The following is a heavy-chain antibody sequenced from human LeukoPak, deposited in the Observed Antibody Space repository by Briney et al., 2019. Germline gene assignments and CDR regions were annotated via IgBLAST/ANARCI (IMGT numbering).Heavy chain of an antibody. CDR2: ISSSSSYI. D-gene: IGHD3-3*01. V-gene: IGHV3-21*01. J-gene: IGHJ6*03. Sequence: GGSLRLSCAASGFTFSSYSMNWVRQAPGKGLEWVSSISSSSSYIYYADSVKGRFTISRDNAKSSLYLQMNSLRAEDTAVYYCARDSILEWLLPQYYYYYMDVWGKGTTVTVSS. CDR1: GFTFSSYS. CDR3: ARDSILEWLLPQYYYYYMDV.